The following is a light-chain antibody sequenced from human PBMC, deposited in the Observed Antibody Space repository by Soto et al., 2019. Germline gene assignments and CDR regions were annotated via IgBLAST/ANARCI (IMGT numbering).Light chain of an antibody. Sequence: DIQMTQSPSSLSASVGDRVTITCRASQDISVYLAWYQQKPGKVPKLLIYSASNLQSGVPSRFSGSGSGTDFNLTISSLQPEDVATYFCQKFNTAPLTSGQGTRLEIK. J-gene: IGKJ5*01. CDR2: SAS. CDR1: QDISVY. CDR3: QKFNTAPLT. V-gene: IGKV1-27*01.